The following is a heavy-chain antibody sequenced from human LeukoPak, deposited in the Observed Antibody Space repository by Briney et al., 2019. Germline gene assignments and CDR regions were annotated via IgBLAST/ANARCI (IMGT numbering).Heavy chain of an antibody. V-gene: IGHV3-48*03. Sequence: PGGSLRLFCAASGDTFSSYEMNWVRQAPGKGLEWIAYHSSSGSAFSYADSVKGRFTIARDNAKNSVYLEMNSLRADDTAVYYCARSARLMKGVVEVTALDDWGQGTLVTVSS. CDR1: GDTFSSYE. CDR2: HSSSGSAF. CDR3: ARSARLMKGVVEVTALDD. D-gene: IGHD3-3*01. J-gene: IGHJ4*02.